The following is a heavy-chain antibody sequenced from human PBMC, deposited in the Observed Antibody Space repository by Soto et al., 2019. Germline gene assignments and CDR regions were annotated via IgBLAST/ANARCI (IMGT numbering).Heavy chain of an antibody. CDR3: ARKHVLRYFDSGFRRPSGFDP. J-gene: IGHJ5*02. CDR2: INHSGST. CDR1: GGSFSGYY. Sequence: QVQLQQWGAGLLKPSETLSLTCAVYGGSFSGYYWSWIRQPPGKGLEWIGEINHSGSTNYNPSLKSRVTISVDTSKNQFSLKLSSVTAADTAVYYCARKHVLRYFDSGFRRPSGFDPWGQGTLVTVSS. V-gene: IGHV4-34*01. D-gene: IGHD3-9*01.